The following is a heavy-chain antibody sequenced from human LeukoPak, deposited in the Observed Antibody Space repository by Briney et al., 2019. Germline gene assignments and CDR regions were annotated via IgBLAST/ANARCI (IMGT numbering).Heavy chain of an antibody. J-gene: IGHJ4*02. CDR1: GFTFNAYA. D-gene: IGHD2/OR15-2a*01. Sequence: GGSLRLSCAASGFTFNAYAMTWVRQAPGKGLEWVGFIRSNPYGGTTEYAASVKGRFTISRDDSKSIAYLQMNSLKTEDTAVYYCTRGLLPGYWGQGTLVTVSS. CDR2: IRSNPYGGTT. V-gene: IGHV3-49*04. CDR3: TRGLLPGY.